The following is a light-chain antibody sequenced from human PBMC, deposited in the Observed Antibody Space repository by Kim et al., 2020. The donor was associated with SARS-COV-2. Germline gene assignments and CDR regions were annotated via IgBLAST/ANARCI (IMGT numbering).Light chain of an antibody. CDR3: QVWDSSSDHPGVV. CDR2: YDS. J-gene: IGLJ2*01. V-gene: IGLV3-21*04. Sequence: SYELTQPPSVSVAPGKTARITCGGNNIGSKSVHWYSQKPGQAPVLVIYYDSDPPSGIPERFSGSDSGNTATLTISRVEAGDEADYYCQVWDSSSDHPGVVFGGGTQLTVL. CDR1: NIGSKS.